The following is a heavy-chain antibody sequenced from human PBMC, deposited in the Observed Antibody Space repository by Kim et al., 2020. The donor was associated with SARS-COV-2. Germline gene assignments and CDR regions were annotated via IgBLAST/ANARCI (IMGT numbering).Heavy chain of an antibody. D-gene: IGHD3-10*01. V-gene: IGHV3-30-3*01. CDR2: ISYDGRNK. CDR3: ARGNYYESVSLSDYYNGMVL. J-gene: IGHJ6*02. Sequence: GGSLRLSCAASGLSFDSSDMNWVRQAPGKGLEWVAVISYDGRNKEDAASENGRFTSSRDNSKSTLYLQINRLGVEDTAVYYCARGNYYESVSLSDYYNGMVLGRQGPTVTV. CDR1: GLSFDSSD.